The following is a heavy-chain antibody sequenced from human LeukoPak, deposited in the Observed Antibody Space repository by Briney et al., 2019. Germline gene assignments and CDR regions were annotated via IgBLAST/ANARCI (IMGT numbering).Heavy chain of an antibody. V-gene: IGHV4-34*01. CDR3: ATDHYYDSKLDP. CDR2: VNHSGYT. D-gene: IGHD3-22*01. J-gene: IGHJ5*02. CDR1: GVSFSTYY. Sequence: SETLSLTCDVSGVSFSTYYWSWIRQSPEKGLEWIGEVNHSGYTNYNPSLKGRVTISVDTSKNQFSLKLSSVTAADTAVYYCATDHYYDSKLDPWGQGTLVTVSS.